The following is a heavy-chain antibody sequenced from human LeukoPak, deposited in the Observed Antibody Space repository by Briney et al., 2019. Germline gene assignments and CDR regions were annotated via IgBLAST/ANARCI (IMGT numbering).Heavy chain of an antibody. CDR1: GFTFSSYE. CDR2: IRSSGSTI. D-gene: IGHD3-10*01. V-gene: IGHV3-48*03. Sequence: VGSLRLSCAASGFTFSSYEMNWVRQAPGKGLEWVSYIRSSGSTIYYADSVKGRFTISRDNAKNSLYLQMNSLRAEDTTVYYCAGSDRITMIRGVAPGAIHDYWGQGTLVTVSS. J-gene: IGHJ4*02. CDR3: AGSDRITMIRGVAPGAIHDY.